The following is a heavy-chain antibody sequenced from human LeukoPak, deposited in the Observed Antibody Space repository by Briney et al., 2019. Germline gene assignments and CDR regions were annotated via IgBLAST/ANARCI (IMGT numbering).Heavy chain of an antibody. CDR2: ISSSGSTI. V-gene: IGHV3-48*03. D-gene: IGHD3-3*01. Sequence: PGGSLRLSCAASGFTFSSYEMNWVRQAPGKGLEWVSYISSSGSTIYYADSVKGRFTISRENAKNSVYLQMNSLRAEGTAVYYCAGAPQYYDFWSDYYGFDPWGQGTLVTVPS. J-gene: IGHJ5*02. CDR3: AGAPQYYDFWSDYYGFDP. CDR1: GFTFSSYE.